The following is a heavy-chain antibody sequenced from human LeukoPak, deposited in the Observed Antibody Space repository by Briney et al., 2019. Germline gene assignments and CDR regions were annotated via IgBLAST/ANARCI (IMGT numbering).Heavy chain of an antibody. CDR2: ISSSSSYI. V-gene: IGHV3-21*01. J-gene: IGHJ5*02. CDR1: GFTFSSYT. Sequence: GGSLRLSCAASGFTFSSYTMNWVRQAPGKGPEWVSSISSSSSYIYYADSVKGRFTISRDNAKNSLYLQMNSLRAEDTAVYYCAGDQRSGHNWFDPWGQGTLVTVSS. CDR3: AGDQRSGHNWFDP. D-gene: IGHD5-24*01.